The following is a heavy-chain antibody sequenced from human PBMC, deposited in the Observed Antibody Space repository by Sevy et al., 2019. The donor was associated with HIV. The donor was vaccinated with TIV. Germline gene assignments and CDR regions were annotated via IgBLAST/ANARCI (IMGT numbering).Heavy chain of an antibody. V-gene: IGHV4-31*03. CDR2: IYYSGST. J-gene: IGHJ4*02. CDR1: GGSISSGGYY. CDR3: ARSPAVDFDY. Sequence: SETLSLTCTVSGGSISSGGYYWSWIRQHPGKGLEWIGYIYYSGSTYYNPSLKSRVTISIDTSKNQFSRKMTSVTAAAPAVYYCARSPAVDFDYWGQGTLVTVSS.